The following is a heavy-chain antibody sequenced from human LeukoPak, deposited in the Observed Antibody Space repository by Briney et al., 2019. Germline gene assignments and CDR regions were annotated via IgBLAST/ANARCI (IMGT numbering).Heavy chain of an antibody. CDR3: AREYGNLTMVTHFDF. D-gene: IGHD4-17*01. Sequence: SVKVSCKASGGTFDSSPITWVRQAPGQGLECMVRIIPILAVSNYAQKFQGRVTITADKSTRTAYLELITLRSEETAVYYCAREYGNLTMVTHFDFWGQGTLVTVSS. V-gene: IGHV1-69*04. CDR2: IIPILAVS. CDR1: GGTFDSSP. J-gene: IGHJ4*02.